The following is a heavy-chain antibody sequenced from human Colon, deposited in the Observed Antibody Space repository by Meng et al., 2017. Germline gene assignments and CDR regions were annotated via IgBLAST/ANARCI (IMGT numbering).Heavy chain of an antibody. CDR1: GFTFSRYA. D-gene: IGHD6-13*01. CDR3: ARRIEAVGIRCFDL. V-gene: IGHV3-23*01. J-gene: IGHJ2*01. CDR2: ISDGGIDT. Sequence: EVQLLESGGGLVQPGGSLSLSGAAYGFTFSRYAMSWVRQSLGKGLEWVSAISDGGIDTFYADSVKGRFTISRDNSRNALYLQVDSLRVEDTALYYCARRIEAVGIRCFDLWGRGTLVTSPQ.